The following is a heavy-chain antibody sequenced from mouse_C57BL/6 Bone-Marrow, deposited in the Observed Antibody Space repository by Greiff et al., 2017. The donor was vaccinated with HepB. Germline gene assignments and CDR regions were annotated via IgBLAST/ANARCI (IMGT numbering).Heavy chain of an antibody. CDR3: ARSPYYYGSHWYFDV. J-gene: IGHJ1*03. Sequence: QVQLQQPGAELVKPGASVKMSCKASGYTFTSYWITWVKQRPGQGLEWIGDIYPGSGSTNYNEKFKSKATLTVDTSSSTAYMQLSSLTSEDSAVYYCARSPYYYGSHWYFDVWGTGTTVTVSS. CDR2: IYPGSGST. V-gene: IGHV1-55*01. CDR1: GYTFTSYW. D-gene: IGHD1-1*01.